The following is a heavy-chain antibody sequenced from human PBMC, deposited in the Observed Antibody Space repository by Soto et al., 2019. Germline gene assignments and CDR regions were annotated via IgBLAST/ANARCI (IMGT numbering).Heavy chain of an antibody. J-gene: IGHJ5*02. CDR1: GFTFSSYG. CDR3: AKDSGSEGSEP. V-gene: IGHV3-30*18. Sequence: QVQLVESGGGVVQPGRSLRLSCAASGFTFSSYGMHWVRQAPGKGLEWVAVISYDGSNKYYADSVKGRFTISRDNSKNTLYLQMNSLRAEDTAVYYCAKDSGSEGSEPWGQGTLVTVSS. CDR2: ISYDGSNK. D-gene: IGHD1-26*01.